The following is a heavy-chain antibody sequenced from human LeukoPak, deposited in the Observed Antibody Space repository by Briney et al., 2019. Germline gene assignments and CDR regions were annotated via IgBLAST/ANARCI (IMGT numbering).Heavy chain of an antibody. CDR1: GYTFTGYY. CDR2: INPNSGGT. Sequence: GASVKVSCKASGYTFTGYYMHWVRQAPGQGLEWMGWINPNSGGTNYAQKFQGRVTMTRDTSISTAYMELSRLRSDDTAVYYCARTGINSGSYSEFDYWGQGTLVTVSS. D-gene: IGHD1-26*01. V-gene: IGHV1-2*02. CDR3: ARTGINSGSYSEFDY. J-gene: IGHJ4*02.